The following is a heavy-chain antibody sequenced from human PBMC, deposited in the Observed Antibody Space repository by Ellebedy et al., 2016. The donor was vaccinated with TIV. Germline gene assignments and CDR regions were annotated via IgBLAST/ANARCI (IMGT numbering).Heavy chain of an antibody. CDR3: ASDYYYYGMDV. CDR2: INSDGSST. J-gene: IGHJ6*02. V-gene: IGHV3-74*01. Sequence: PGGSLRLSCAASGFSFSHYWMHWVRQAPGKGLVWVSRINSDGSSTDYADSVKGRFTISRDNAKNTMYLQMNSLKAEDTAVYYCASDYYYYGMDVWGPGTTVTVSS. CDR1: GFSFSHYW.